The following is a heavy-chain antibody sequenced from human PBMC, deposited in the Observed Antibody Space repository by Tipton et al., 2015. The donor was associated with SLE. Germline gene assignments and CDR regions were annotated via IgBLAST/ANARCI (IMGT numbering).Heavy chain of an antibody. Sequence: TLSLTCSVYGGSFTTYYWNWIRQPPGKGLEWIGYIHYNGNTNYNPSLESRVTISVDTSKNQFSLNLTSVTTRDTAMYYCARDLYYFVLWGRGTLVTVSS. CDR3: ARDLYYFVL. CDR2: IHYNGNT. V-gene: IGHV4-59*01. CDR1: GGSFTTYY. D-gene: IGHD2-8*01. J-gene: IGHJ2*01.